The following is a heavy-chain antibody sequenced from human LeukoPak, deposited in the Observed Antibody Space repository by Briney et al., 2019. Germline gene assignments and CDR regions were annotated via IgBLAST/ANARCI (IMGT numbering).Heavy chain of an antibody. V-gene: IGHV1-18*03. J-gene: IGHJ4*02. Sequence: ASVKVSCKASGYTFTSYGISWVRQAPGQGLEWMGWISAYNGNTNYAQKLQGRVTMTTDTSTSTAYMELRSLRSDDMAVYYCARDELAHFRLGRSVSAGYWGQGTLVTVSS. D-gene: IGHD1-1*01. CDR3: ARDELAHFRLGRSVSAGY. CDR2: ISAYNGNT. CDR1: GYTFTSYG.